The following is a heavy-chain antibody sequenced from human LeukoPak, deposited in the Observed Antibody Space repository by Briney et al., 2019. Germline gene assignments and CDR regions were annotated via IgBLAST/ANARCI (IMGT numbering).Heavy chain of an antibody. D-gene: IGHD3-16*01. CDR1: GYTFTSYY. J-gene: IGHJ5*02. CDR2: INPSGGST. V-gene: IGHV1-46*01. CDR3: ARELPRYARGNNWFDP. Sequence: ASVKVSCKASGYTFTSYYMHWVRQAPGQGLEWMGIINPSGGSTSYAQKFQGRVTMTRDTSTSTVYTELSSLRSEDTAVYYCARELPRYARGNNWFDPWGQGTLVTVSS.